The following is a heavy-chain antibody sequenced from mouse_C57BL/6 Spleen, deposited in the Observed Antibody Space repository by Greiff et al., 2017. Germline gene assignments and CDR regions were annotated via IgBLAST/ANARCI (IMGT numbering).Heavy chain of an antibody. CDR2: ISNGGGST. V-gene: IGHV5-12*01. CDR3: ARQSYGSTWYFDV. J-gene: IGHJ1*03. CDR1: GFTFSDYY. D-gene: IGHD1-1*01. Sequence: EVKLMESGGGLVQPGGSLKLSCAASGFTFSDYYMYWVRQTPEKRLEWVAYISNGGGSTYYPDTVKGRFTISRDNAKNTLYLQMSRLKSEDTAMYYCARQSYGSTWYFDVWGTGTTVTVSS.